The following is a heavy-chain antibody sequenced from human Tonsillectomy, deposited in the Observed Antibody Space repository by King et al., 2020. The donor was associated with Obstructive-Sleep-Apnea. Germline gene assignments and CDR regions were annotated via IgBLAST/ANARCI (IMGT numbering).Heavy chain of an antibody. V-gene: IGHV4-59*01. CDR2: IYYSGTT. J-gene: IGHJ4*02. D-gene: IGHD3-10*01. CDR3: ARALSGGYPSRFDY. CDR1: GSSISSYH. Sequence: VQLQESGPGLVKPSETLSLTCTVSGSSISSYHWTWIRQPPGKGLEWIGDIYYSGTTNYNPSLKSRVTISLDTSKNQFSLKLSSVGAADTAVYYCARALSGGYPSRFDYWGPGTLVTISS.